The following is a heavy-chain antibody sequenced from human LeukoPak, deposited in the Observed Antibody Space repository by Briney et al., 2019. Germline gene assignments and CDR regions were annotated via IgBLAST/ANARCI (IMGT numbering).Heavy chain of an antibody. J-gene: IGHJ4*02. CDR3: ARFLLWFGES. CDR1: GFTFSSYA. Sequence: GGSLRLSCAASGFTFSSYAMHWVRQAPGKGLEWVAVISYDGSNKYYADSVKGRFTISRDNSKNTLYLQMNSLRAEDTAVYYCARFLLWFGESWGQGTLVTVSS. D-gene: IGHD3-10*01. CDR2: ISYDGSNK. V-gene: IGHV3-30*04.